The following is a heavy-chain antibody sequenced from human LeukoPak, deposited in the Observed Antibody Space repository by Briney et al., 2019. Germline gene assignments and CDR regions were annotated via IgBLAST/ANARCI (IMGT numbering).Heavy chain of an antibody. CDR1: GFTFSSYG. V-gene: IGHV3-33*08. Sequence: PGGSLRLSCAASGFTFSSYGMHWVRQAPGKGLEWVAVIWYDGSNKYYADSVKGRFTISRDNSKNTLYLQMNSLRAEDTAVYYCARELYGSGSYLTGGYYYYGMDVWGQGTTVTVSS. CDR3: ARELYGSGSYLTGGYYYYGMDV. D-gene: IGHD3-10*01. CDR2: IWYDGSNK. J-gene: IGHJ6*02.